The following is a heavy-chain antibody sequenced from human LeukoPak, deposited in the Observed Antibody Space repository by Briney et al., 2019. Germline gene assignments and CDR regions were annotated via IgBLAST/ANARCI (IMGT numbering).Heavy chain of an antibody. CDR1: GYSISSGYY. Sequence: SETLSLTCAVSGYSISSGYYWGWIRQPPGKGLEWIGSIYHSGGTYYNPSLKSRVTISVDTSKNQFSLKLSSVTAADTAVYYCACRHDSSGYYYFDYWGQGTLVTVSS. J-gene: IGHJ4*02. D-gene: IGHD3-22*01. CDR3: ACRHDSSGYYYFDY. V-gene: IGHV4-38-2*01. CDR2: IYHSGGT.